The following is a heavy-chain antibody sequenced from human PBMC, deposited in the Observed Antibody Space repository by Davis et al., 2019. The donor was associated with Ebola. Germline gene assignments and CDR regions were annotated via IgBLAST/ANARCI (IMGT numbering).Heavy chain of an antibody. V-gene: IGHV1-2*06. D-gene: IGHD3-9*01. CDR2: INPNSGVT. CDR3: ARVVAYDILTGYSEYFQH. J-gene: IGHJ1*01. CDR1: GYTFTGHY. Sequence: AASVKVSCKTSGYTFTGHYIQWVRQAPGQGLEWMGRINPNSGVTNYAQKFQGRVTMTRDTSISTAYMELSRLRSDDTAVYYCARVVAYDILTGYSEYFQHWGQGTLVTVSS.